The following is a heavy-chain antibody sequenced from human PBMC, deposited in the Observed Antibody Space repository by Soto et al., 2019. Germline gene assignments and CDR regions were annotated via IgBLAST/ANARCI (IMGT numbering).Heavy chain of an antibody. CDR2: IYHSGST. CDR3: ARDHRLYGDSWDFDL. J-gene: IGHJ2*01. Sequence: QVQLQESGPGLVKPSQTLFLTCTVSGGSISSGDYYWSWVRQPPGKGLEWIGYIYHSGSTYYNQSLKSRVSMSVDKSKNQFSLNLSSVTAADTAVYYCARDHRLYGDSWDFDLWGRGTLVTVSS. D-gene: IGHD4-17*01. V-gene: IGHV4-30-4*01. CDR1: GGSISSGDYY.